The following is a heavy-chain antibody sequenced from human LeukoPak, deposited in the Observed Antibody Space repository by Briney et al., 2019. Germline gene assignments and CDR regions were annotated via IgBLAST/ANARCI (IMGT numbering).Heavy chain of an antibody. Sequence: GGSLRLSCAASGFTFSSYAMSWVRQAPGKGLEWVSAISGSGGSTYYADSVKGRFTISRDNSKNTLYLQINSLRAEDTAVYYCAKVAGLLLWFGELYIDYWGQGTLVTVSS. CDR2: ISGSGGST. CDR1: GFTFSSYA. V-gene: IGHV3-23*01. CDR3: AKVAGLLLWFGELYIDY. J-gene: IGHJ4*02. D-gene: IGHD3-10*01.